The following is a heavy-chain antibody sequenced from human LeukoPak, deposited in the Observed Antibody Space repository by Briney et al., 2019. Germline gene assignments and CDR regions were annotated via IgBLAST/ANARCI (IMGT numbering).Heavy chain of an antibody. CDR2: ISSSGSTI. D-gene: IGHD4-17*01. V-gene: IGHV3-48*04. CDR1: GFTFSSYG. Sequence: GGSLRLSCAASGFTFSSYGMHWIRQAPGKGLEWVSSISSSGSTIYYADSVKGRFTISRDNAKNSLYLQMNSLRAEDTAVYYCAREGYGDFFDYWGQGTLVTVSS. J-gene: IGHJ4*02. CDR3: AREGYGDFFDY.